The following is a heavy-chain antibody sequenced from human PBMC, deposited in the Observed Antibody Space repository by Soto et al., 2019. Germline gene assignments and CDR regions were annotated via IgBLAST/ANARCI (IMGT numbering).Heavy chain of an antibody. D-gene: IGHD6-6*01. CDR2: INHGGGT. J-gene: IGHJ6*02. Sequence: PSETLSLTCAVYGGSFSGYHWSWIRQPPGKGLEWIGEINHGGGTNYNPSLKSRVTISLDTSTNQYSLIVTSVTAADTAVYYCSWDLIAARLRYYYGFDVWGPGTTVTVSS. CDR1: GGSFSGYH. V-gene: IGHV4-34*01. CDR3: SWDLIAARLRYYYGFDV.